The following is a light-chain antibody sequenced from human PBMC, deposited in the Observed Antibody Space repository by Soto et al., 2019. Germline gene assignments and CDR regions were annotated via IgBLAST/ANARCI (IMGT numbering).Light chain of an antibody. Sequence: QSVLPQPPSVSGAPGQRVTISRSGTSSSIGAGYEVHWYHQLPGTAPKLVVSGNGNRPSGVPDRLSASKSGTSASLAITGLQAEDEGHYYCQSYDKRLTAYVFGTGTKVTVL. J-gene: IGLJ1*01. CDR2: GNG. V-gene: IGLV1-40*01. CDR1: SSSIGAGYE. CDR3: QSYDKRLTAYV.